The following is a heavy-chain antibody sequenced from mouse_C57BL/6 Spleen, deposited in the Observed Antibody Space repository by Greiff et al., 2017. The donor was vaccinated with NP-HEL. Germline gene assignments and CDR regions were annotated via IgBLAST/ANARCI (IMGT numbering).Heavy chain of an antibody. D-gene: IGHD1-1*01. CDR2: IRSKSNNYAT. CDR3: VRQNYYGSNQAWFAY. V-gene: IGHV10-1*01. CDR1: GFSFNTYA. Sequence: EVMLVESGGGLVQPKGSLKLSCAASGFSFNTYAMNWVRQAPGKGLEWVARIRSKSNNYATYYADSVKDRFTISRDDSESMLYLQMNNLKTKHTAVYYGVRQNYYGSNQAWFAYWGQGTLVTVSA. J-gene: IGHJ3*01.